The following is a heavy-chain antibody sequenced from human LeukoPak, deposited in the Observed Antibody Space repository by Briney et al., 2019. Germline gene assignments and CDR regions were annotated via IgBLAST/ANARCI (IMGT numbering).Heavy chain of an antibody. CDR3: ATGTSNSGRYHNWFDP. CDR1: GYRFVEYD. Sequence: ASVKVFCKASGYRFVEYDINWVRQAPGQGLEWMGLMNPSRGNPVYAPKFQGRVTMTGNSAISSAYMELTNLRFEDMAVDFCATGTSNSGRYHNWFDPWGQGTLVTVSS. J-gene: IGHJ5*02. CDR2: MNPSRGNP. V-gene: IGHV1-8*01. D-gene: IGHD6-19*01.